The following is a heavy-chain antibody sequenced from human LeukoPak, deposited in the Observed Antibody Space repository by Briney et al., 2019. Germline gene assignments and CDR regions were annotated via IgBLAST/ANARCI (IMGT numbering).Heavy chain of an antibody. Sequence: GGSLRLSCAASGFTFSSYSMNWVRQAPGKGLEWVSSITSSSTHIYYADSVKGRFTISRDNAKNSLFLQMNSLRAEDTAVYYCAKAPPIAARWFDPWGQGTLVTVSS. V-gene: IGHV3-21*04. CDR2: ITSSSTHI. D-gene: IGHD6-6*01. CDR3: AKAPPIAARWFDP. CDR1: GFTFSSYS. J-gene: IGHJ5*02.